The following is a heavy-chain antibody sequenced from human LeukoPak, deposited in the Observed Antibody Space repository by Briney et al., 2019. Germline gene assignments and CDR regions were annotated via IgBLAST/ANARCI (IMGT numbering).Heavy chain of an antibody. J-gene: IGHJ4*02. CDR1: GYTFTSYD. CDR3: AIGYSGYDYYNY. CDR2: MNPNSGNT. D-gene: IGHD5-12*01. V-gene: IGHV1-8*03. Sequence: ASVKVSCKASGYTFTSYDINWVRQATGQGLEWMGWMNPNSGNTGYAQKFQGRATITRNTSISTAYMELSSLRSEDTAVYYCAIGYSGYDYYNYWGQGTLVTVSS.